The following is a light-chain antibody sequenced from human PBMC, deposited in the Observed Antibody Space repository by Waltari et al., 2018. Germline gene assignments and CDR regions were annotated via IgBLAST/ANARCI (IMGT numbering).Light chain of an antibody. CDR3: ATWDSSLDAGV. Sequence: QSVLTQPPSVSAAPGQKVTISCSGSSSDIGSHYVYWYQQVPGTAPKLLIYDDTKRPSGIPDRFSGSKSGTSATLGITGLQTGDEVVYYCATWDSSLDAGVFGGGTKLTVL. CDR2: DDT. J-gene: IGLJ3*02. V-gene: IGLV1-51*01. CDR1: SSDIGSHY.